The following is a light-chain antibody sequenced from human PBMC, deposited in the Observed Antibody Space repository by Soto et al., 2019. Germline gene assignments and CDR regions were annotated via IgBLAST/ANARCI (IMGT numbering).Light chain of an antibody. Sequence: QSVLTQPPSVSGAPGPRVTISCTGSSSNIGAGYDVHWYQQLPGTAPKLLIYGNSNRPSGVPDRFSGSKSGTSASLAITGLQAEDEADYYCQSYDSSLSGSVFGGWTKVTVL. CDR3: QSYDSSLSGSV. J-gene: IGLJ2*01. V-gene: IGLV1-40*01. CDR1: SSNIGAGYD. CDR2: GNS.